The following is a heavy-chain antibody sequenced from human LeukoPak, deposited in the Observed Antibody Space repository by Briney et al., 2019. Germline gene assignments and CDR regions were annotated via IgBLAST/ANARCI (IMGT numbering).Heavy chain of an antibody. CDR3: ARAVYYSNYLGY. V-gene: IGHV3-7*02. J-gene: IGHJ4*01. Sequence: GGSLRLSCAASGFIFSSFWMSWVRQAPGKGLEWVAKIKQDGTEEYYVDSVKGRFTISRDNAKNSLFLQMNSLRAEDTAMYYCARAVYYSNYLGYWGQGTLVTVSS. CDR1: GFIFSSFW. CDR2: IKQDGTEE. D-gene: IGHD3-10*01.